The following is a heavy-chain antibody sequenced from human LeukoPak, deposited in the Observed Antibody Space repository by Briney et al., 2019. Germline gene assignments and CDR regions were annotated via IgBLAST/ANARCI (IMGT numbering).Heavy chain of an antibody. CDR1: GYTFTGYY. CDR2: INPNSGGT. D-gene: IGHD2-2*01. Sequence: ASVKVSCKASGYTFTGYYMHWVRQAPGQGLEWMGWINPNSGGTNYAQKFQGRVTMTRDTSISTAYMELSRLRSDDTAVYYCARDIVVAPAAIDPGIAFDIWGQGTMVTVSS. V-gene: IGHV1-2*02. J-gene: IGHJ3*02. CDR3: ARDIVVAPAAIDPGIAFDI.